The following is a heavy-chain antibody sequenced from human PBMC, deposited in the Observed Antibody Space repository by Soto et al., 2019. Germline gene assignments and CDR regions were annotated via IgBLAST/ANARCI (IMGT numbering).Heavy chain of an antibody. CDR2: IYPGDSDT. CDR3: ARDQGYCSGGSCYSYYYYGMDV. CDR1: GYSFISYW. V-gene: IGHV5-51*01. J-gene: IGHJ6*02. D-gene: IGHD2-15*01. Sequence: GESLKISCQGSGYSFISYWIGWVRQTPGKGLEWMGIIYPGDSDTRYSPSFQGQVTISADKSISTAYLQWSSLKASDTAMYYCARDQGYCSGGSCYSYYYYGMDVWGQGTTVTVSS.